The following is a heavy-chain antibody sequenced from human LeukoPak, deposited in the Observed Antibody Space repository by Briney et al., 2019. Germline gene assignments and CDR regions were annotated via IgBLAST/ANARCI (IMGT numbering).Heavy chain of an antibody. CDR1: GFTVSSNY. D-gene: IGHD5-12*01. Sequence: GGSLRLSCAASGFTVSSNYMSWVRQAPGKGLEWVSVIYSGGSTYYADSVKGRFTISRDNSKNTLYLQMNSLRAEDTAVYYCARDGYSGYDFFDCWGQGTLVTVSS. V-gene: IGHV3-66*01. J-gene: IGHJ4*02. CDR3: ARDGYSGYDFFDC. CDR2: IYSGGST.